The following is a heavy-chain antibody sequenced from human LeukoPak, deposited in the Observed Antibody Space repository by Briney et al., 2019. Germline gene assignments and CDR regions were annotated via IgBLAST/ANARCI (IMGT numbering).Heavy chain of an antibody. J-gene: IGHJ6*03. V-gene: IGHV1-2*02. Sequence: ASVKVSCKASGYSFTGHYMHWVRQAPGQGLEWMGWINPKSGGTNYAQKFQGRVTITRNTSISTAYMELSSLRSEDTAVYYCARGQGSGDYVWGSYRYLPYYYYYYYMDVWGKGATVTVSS. D-gene: IGHD3-16*02. CDR2: INPKSGGT. CDR1: GYSFTGHY. CDR3: ARGQGSGDYVWGSYRYLPYYYYYYYMDV.